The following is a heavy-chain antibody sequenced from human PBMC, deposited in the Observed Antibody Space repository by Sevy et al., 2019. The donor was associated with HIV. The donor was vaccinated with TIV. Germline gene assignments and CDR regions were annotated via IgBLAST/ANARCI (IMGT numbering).Heavy chain of an antibody. J-gene: IGHJ4*02. D-gene: IGHD1-26*01. CDR1: GFTVSNAW. CDR3: TAGVGASDFDY. CDR2: MKSKTEGATR. V-gene: IGHV3-15*01. Sequence: GGSLRLSCAASGFTVSNAWMSWVRQAPGKGLEWVGRMKSKTEGATRDFAAPVKGRLLISRDDSRNTVYLQMNSLKTEDTAVYYCTAGVGASDFDYWGQGTLVTVSS.